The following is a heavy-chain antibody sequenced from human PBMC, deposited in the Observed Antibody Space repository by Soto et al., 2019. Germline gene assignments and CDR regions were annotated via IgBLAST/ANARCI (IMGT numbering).Heavy chain of an antibody. CDR2: IIPIFGTA. CDR1: GGTFSSYA. J-gene: IGHJ4*02. Sequence: GASVKVSCKASGGTFSSYAISWVRQAPGQGLEWMGGIIPIFGTANYAQKFQGRVTITADKSTSTAYMELSSLRSEDTAVYYCARGALDGQYYYDSSGWGRRLFDSWGQGALVTVSS. V-gene: IGHV1-69*06. CDR3: ARGALDGQYYYDSSGWGRRLFDS. D-gene: IGHD3-22*01.